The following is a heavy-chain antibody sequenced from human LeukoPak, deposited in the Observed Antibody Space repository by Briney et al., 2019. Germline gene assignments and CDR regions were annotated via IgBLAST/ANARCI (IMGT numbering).Heavy chain of an antibody. CDR1: GGSIISSDYH. V-gene: IGHV4-39*01. J-gene: IGHJ3*02. D-gene: IGHD2-15*01. Sequence: SETLSLTCTVSGGSIISSDYHWGWVRQPPGKGLEWIGTISYSGNTDYNPSLRSRVTITVDTSNNQFSLRLGSVTAADTAVYHCARHCCSGPAKRVFDIWGQGTMVTVSS. CDR2: ISYSGNT. CDR3: ARHCCSGPAKRVFDI.